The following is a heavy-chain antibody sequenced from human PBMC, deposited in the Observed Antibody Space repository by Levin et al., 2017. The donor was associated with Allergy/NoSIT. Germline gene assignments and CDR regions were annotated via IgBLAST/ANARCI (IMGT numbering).Heavy chain of an antibody. CDR1: GFTFSNFW. J-gene: IGHJ4*02. CDR2: VKQDGSDK. V-gene: IGHV3-7*01. Sequence: GASVKVSCVASGFTFSNFWMSWVRQAPGKGLEWVANVKQDGSDKYYVDSVKGRFTISRDNAKNSLSLQMDSLRAEDTAVYYCATDFLAYWGQGTPVTVSS. D-gene: IGHD3/OR15-3a*01. CDR3: ATDFLAY.